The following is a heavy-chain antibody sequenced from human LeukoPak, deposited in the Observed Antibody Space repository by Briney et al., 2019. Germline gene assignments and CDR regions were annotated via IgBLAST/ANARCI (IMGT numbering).Heavy chain of an antibody. CDR2: ISSSTSYI. V-gene: IGHV3-21*01. D-gene: IGHD2-8*01. CDR1: GFTFSSYS. CDR3: ARATNGRFDI. Sequence: GGSLRLSCAASGFTFSSYSMNWVRQAPGKGLERVSFISSSTSYISYADSVKGRFTISRDNAKSSLWLQMNSLRAEDTAVYYCARATNGRFDIWGQGTMVTVSS. J-gene: IGHJ3*02.